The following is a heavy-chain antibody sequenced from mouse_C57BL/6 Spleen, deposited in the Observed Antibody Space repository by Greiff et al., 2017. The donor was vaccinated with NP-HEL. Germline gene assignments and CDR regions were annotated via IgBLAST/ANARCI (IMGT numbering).Heavy chain of an antibody. J-gene: IGHJ1*03. V-gene: IGHV1-82*01. CDR1: GYAFSSSW. D-gene: IGHD1-1*01. Sequence: VQLQQSGPELVKPGASVKISCKASGYAFSSSWMNWVKQRPGKGLEWIGRIYPGDGDTNYNGKFKGKATLTADKSSSTAYMQLSSLTSEDSAVYFCATYYGSRYWYFDVWGTGTTVTVSS. CDR2: IYPGDGDT. CDR3: ATYYGSRYWYFDV.